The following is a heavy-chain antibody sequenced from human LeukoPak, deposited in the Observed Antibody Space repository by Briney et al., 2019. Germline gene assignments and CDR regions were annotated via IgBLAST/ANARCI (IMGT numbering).Heavy chain of an antibody. CDR1: GFIFSSYE. Sequence: GGSLRLSCAASGFIFSSYEMNWVRQAPGKGLEWVSGISDSGGYTAYADSVKGRFTISRDNSKNTLYLQMNSLRAEDTAVYYCAKVQSGSYDFWGQGTLVTVSS. J-gene: IGHJ4*02. D-gene: IGHD1-26*01. CDR3: AKVQSGSYDF. V-gene: IGHV3-23*01. CDR2: ISDSGGYT.